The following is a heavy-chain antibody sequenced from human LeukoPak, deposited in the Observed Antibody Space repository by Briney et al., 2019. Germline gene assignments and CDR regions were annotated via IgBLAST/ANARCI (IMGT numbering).Heavy chain of an antibody. J-gene: IGHJ5*02. V-gene: IGHV4-39*07. CDR1: GGSISSSRYY. CDR3: ARDRAWGGYYYNGFDP. CDR2: IYYSGST. Sequence: SETPSLTCSVSGGSISSSRYYWGWIRQPPGKGLEWIGSIYYSGSTYYNPSLKSRVTISVDTSKNQFSLKLSSVTAADTAVYYCARDRAWGGYYYNGFDPWGQGTLVTVSS. D-gene: IGHD3-3*01.